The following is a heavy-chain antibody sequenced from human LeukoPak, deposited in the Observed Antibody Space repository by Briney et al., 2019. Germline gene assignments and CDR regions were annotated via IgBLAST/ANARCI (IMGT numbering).Heavy chain of an antibody. D-gene: IGHD1-26*01. J-gene: IGHJ4*02. CDR1: GFTFSSYS. Sequence: GGSLMLSCAASGFTFSSYSMNWVRQAPGKGLEWVSSISSSSSYIYYADSVKGRFTISRDKAKNSLYLQRNSLRAEDTAVYYCAGFVSRVGATDYWGQGTLVTVSS. V-gene: IGHV3-21*01. CDR2: ISSSSSYI. CDR3: AGFVSRVGATDY.